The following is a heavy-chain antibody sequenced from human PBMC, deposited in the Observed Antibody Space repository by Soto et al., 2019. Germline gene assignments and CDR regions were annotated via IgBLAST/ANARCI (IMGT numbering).Heavy chain of an antibody. Sequence: EVQLVESGGGLVQPGGSLRISCAASGFTFTNYDMHWVRQIPGKGLEWVSVATTSGDTDYSASVKGRFSTSRDNVKNSLHLQMKSLRVDDTAVYYCTRVSWTGPKPRVQDVWGQGTTVTVSS. CDR1: GFTFTNYD. D-gene: IGHD2-8*02. J-gene: IGHJ6*02. CDR3: TRVSWTGPKPRVQDV. V-gene: IGHV3-13*04. CDR2: ATTSGDT.